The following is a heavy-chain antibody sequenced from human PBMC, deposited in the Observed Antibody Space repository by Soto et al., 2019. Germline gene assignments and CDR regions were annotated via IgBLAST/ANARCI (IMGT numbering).Heavy chain of an antibody. J-gene: IGHJ4*02. CDR2: IIPMFGTT. Sequence: QVQLVQSGAEVKKPGSSVKVSCRASGGTFSSYTISWVRQAPGQGLEWMGGIIPMFGTTRYAQKFQGRVRLTADKATNTAYMELSSLRSEDTAVYYCARGGDGYNQAYKYYFDYWGQGTLVTVSS. V-gene: IGHV1-69*06. CDR1: GGTFSSYT. CDR3: ARGGDGYNQAYKYYFDY. D-gene: IGHD5-12*01.